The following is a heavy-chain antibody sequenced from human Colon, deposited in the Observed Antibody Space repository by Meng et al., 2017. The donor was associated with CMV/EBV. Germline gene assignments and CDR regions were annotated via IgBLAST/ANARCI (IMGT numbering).Heavy chain of an antibody. V-gene: IGHV3-48*03. J-gene: IGHJ4*02. CDR2: TRTRHDV. CDR1: GFSLATYD. Sequence: GGSLRLSCTSSGFSLATYDMNWVRQAPGKGLEWILKTRTRHDVDYADSVKGRFTISRDDANNSHYLEMNSLRAEDTAVYFCVRQNYDYWNDYSVFFDLWGQGTLVTVSS. D-gene: IGHD1-1*01. CDR3: VRQNYDYWNDYSVFFDL.